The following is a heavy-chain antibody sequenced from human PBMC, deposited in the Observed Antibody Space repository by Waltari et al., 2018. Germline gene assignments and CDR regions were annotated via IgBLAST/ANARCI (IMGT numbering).Heavy chain of an antibody. V-gene: IGHV3-15*01. D-gene: IGHD2-2*01. J-gene: IGHJ5*02. Sequence: IKSKTDGGTTDYAAPVKGRFTISRDDSKNTLYLQMNSLKTEDTAVYYCTTDRADIVVVPAAMTAADWFDPWGQGTLVTVSS. CDR2: IKSKTDGGTT. CDR3: TTDRADIVVVPAAMTAADWFDP.